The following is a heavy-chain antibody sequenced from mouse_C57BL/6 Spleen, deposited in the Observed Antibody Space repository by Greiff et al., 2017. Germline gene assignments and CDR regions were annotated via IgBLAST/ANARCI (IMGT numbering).Heavy chain of an antibody. V-gene: IGHV1-15*01. D-gene: IGHD3-2*02. CDR1: GYTFTDYE. Sequence: QVQLKESGAELVRPGASVTLSCKASGYTFTDYEMHWVKQTPVHGLEWIGAIDPETGGTAYNQKFKGKAILTADKSSSTAYMELRSLTSEDSAVYYCTRGDSSGYGAYWGQGTLVTVSA. J-gene: IGHJ3*01. CDR2: IDPETGGT. CDR3: TRGDSSGYGAY.